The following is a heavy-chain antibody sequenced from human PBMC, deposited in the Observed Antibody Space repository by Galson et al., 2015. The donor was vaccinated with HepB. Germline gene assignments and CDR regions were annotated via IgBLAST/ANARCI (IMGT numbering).Heavy chain of an antibody. V-gene: IGHV3-48*01. CDR3: ARAIPNRYPTKSDAFDI. Sequence: SLRLSCAASGFTFSSYSMNWVRQAPGKGLEWVSYISSSSSTRYYADSVKGRFTISRDNAKNSLYLQMNSLRAEDTAVYYCARAIPNRYPTKSDAFDIWGQGTMVTVSS. J-gene: IGHJ3*02. CDR1: GFTFSSYS. CDR2: ISSSSSTR. D-gene: IGHD1-14*01.